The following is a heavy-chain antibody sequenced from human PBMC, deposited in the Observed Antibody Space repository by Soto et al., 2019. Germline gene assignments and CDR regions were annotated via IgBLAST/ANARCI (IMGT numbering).Heavy chain of an antibody. V-gene: IGHV3-73*01. CDR3: TRLISAAQDY. D-gene: IGHD3-10*01. J-gene: IGHJ4*02. CDR2: IRDRAYNYAT. CDR1: GFVFKDSS. Sequence: EVLLVESGGGVVQPGGSLKLSCVASGFVFKDSSIHWVRQASGKGLEWVGRIRDRAYNYATAYTASVKGRFTISRDESTNPAYLQMNSLKTEDTAIYYCTRLISAAQDYWGQGTLVTVSS.